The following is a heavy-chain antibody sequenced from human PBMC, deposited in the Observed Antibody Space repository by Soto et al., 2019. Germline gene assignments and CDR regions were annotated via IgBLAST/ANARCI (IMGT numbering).Heavy chain of an antibody. CDR2: ISSRSDI. CDR3: AREYTAWPLAYGLDV. Sequence: PGGSLRLSSVGSGVTFRIYSINWVRQAPGKGLEWVSSISSRSDIYYADSVKGRFTISRDNAKNSVSLQMNSLRAEDTAVYYCAREYTAWPLAYGLDVWGQGTTVTVSS. CDR1: GVTFRIYS. J-gene: IGHJ6*02. V-gene: IGHV3-21*01. D-gene: IGHD2-2*02.